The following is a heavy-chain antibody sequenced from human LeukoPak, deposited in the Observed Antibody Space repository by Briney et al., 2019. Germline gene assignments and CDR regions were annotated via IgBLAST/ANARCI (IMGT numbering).Heavy chain of an antibody. V-gene: IGHV3-48*01. J-gene: IGHJ3*02. CDR2: ITSSSSTI. CDR1: GFTFSSYA. Sequence: GGSLRLSCAASGFTFSSYAMDWVRQAPGKGLEWVSYITSSSSTIYYADSVKGRFTISRDNAKNSLYLQMNSLRAEDTAVYYCATEPRAFDIWGQGTMVTVSS. CDR3: ATEPRAFDI.